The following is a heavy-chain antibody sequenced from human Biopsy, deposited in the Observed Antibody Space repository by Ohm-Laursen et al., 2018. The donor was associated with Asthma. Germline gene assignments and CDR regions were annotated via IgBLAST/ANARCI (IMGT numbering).Heavy chain of an antibody. Sequence: ASVKVSCKASGTTFSSYSFSWVRQAPGEGLEWMGRINPNGGATIYAQKFQDRVTMTRDTSISTAYMELSRLTSDDTAVYYCARVQKSPGDRWFDPWGQGTLVTVSS. V-gene: IGHV1-2*06. CDR3: ARVQKSPGDRWFDP. D-gene: IGHD7-27*01. J-gene: IGHJ5*02. CDR2: INPNGGAT. CDR1: GTTFSSYS.